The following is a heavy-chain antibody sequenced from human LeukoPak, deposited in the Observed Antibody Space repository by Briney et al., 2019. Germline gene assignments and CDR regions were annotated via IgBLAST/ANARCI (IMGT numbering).Heavy chain of an antibody. CDR2: IYYSGST. D-gene: IGHD1-1*01. J-gene: IGHJ5*02. V-gene: IGHV4-59*01. CDR3: ARGVEEGNWFDP. CDR1: GGSISSYY. Sequence: SETLSLTCTVSGGSISSYYWSWIRQPPGKGLEWIGYIYYSGSTNYNPSLKSRVTISVDTSKNQFSLKLSSVTAADTAVYYCARGVEEGNWFDPWGQGTLVTVSS.